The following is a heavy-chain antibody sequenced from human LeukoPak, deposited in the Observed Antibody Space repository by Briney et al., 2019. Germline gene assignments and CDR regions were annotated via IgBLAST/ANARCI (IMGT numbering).Heavy chain of an antibody. CDR1: GFTFDDYA. CDR3: ARVILFNIRGQRNWYFDY. CDR2: ISWNSGSI. V-gene: IGHV3-9*01. J-gene: IGHJ4*02. Sequence: GGSLRLSCAASGFTFDDYAMHWVRQAPGKGLEWVSGISWNSGSIGYADSVKGRFTISRDNAKDSLYLQMYSLRAEDTAVYYCARVILFNIRGQRNWYFDYWGQGSLVTVSS. D-gene: IGHD2/OR15-2a*01.